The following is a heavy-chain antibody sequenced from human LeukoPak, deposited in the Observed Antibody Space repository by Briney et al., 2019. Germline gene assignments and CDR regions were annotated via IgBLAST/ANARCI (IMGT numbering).Heavy chain of an antibody. V-gene: IGHV3-21*01. J-gene: IGHJ4*02. CDR1: GFTFSSYS. CDR3: ARVLTSGYYYDSSSDY. D-gene: IGHD3-22*01. CDR2: ISSSSSYI. Sequence: GGSLRLSCAASGFTFSSYSMNWVRQAPGKGLEWVSSISSSSSYIYHADSVKGRFTISRDNAKNSLYLQMNSLRAEDTAVYYCARVLTSGYYYDSSSDYWGQGTLVTVSS.